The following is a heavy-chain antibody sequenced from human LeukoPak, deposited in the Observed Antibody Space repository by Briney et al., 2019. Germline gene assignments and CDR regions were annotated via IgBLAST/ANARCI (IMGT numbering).Heavy chain of an antibody. CDR1: GGSISSYY. V-gene: IGHV4-59*12. CDR2: IYYSGST. J-gene: IGHJ6*03. D-gene: IGHD6-19*01. Sequence: SETLSLTCTVSGGSISSYYWSWIRQPPGKGLEWIGYIYYSGSTNYNPSLKSRVTISVDTSKNQFSLKLSSVTAADTAVYYCARSPTQQWLVLGYYYYYMDVWGKGTTVTISS. CDR3: ARSPTQQWLVLGYYYYYMDV.